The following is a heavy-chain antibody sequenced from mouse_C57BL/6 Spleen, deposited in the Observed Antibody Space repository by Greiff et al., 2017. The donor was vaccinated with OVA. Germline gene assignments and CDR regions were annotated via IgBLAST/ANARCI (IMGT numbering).Heavy chain of an antibody. CDR2: IYPGDGAT. D-gene: IGHD1-1*01. Sequence: QVHVKQSGAELVKPGASVKISCKASGYAFSSYWMNWVKQRPGKGLEWIGQIYPGDGATNYNGKFKGKATLTADKSSSTAYMQLSSLASEDSAVYFCARRKGSNWYFDVWGTGTTVTVSS. CDR1: GYAFSSYW. CDR3: ARRKGSNWYFDV. V-gene: IGHV1-80*01. J-gene: IGHJ1*03.